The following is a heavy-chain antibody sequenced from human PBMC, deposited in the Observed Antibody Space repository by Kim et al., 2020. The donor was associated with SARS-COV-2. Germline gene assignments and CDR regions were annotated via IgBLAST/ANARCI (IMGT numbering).Heavy chain of an antibody. Sequence: SETLSLTCAVSGGSISSSNCWSWVRQPPGKGLEWVGEIYHSGSTNYNPSLESRVTISVDKSKNQFSLKLSSVTAADTAVYYCARDPTLRTGGFDPWGQGTLVTVSS. CDR1: GGSISSSNC. V-gene: IGHV4-4*02. CDR3: ARDPTLRTGGFDP. CDR2: IYHSGST. D-gene: IGHD3-16*01. J-gene: IGHJ5*02.